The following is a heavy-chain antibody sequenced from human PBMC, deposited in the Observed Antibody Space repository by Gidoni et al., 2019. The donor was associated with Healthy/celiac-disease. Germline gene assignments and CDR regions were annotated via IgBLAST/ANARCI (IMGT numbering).Heavy chain of an antibody. Sequence: EVQLLESGGGLVQPGGSLRLSCAASGFTFSRYAMSWVRQAPGKGLEWVSAISGSGGSTYYADSVKGRFTISRDNSKNTLYLQMNSLRAEDTAVYYWAKADRYFDWVLFDYWGQGTLVTVSS. CDR2: ISGSGGST. CDR3: AKADRYFDWVLFDY. J-gene: IGHJ4*02. V-gene: IGHV3-23*01. D-gene: IGHD3-9*01. CDR1: GFTFSRYA.